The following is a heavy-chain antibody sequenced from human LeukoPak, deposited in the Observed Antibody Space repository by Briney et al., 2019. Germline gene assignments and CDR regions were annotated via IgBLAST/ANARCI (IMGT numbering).Heavy chain of an antibody. J-gene: IGHJ6*03. CDR1: GFTFSDYY. V-gene: IGHV3-11*01. D-gene: IGHD3-10*01. Sequence: GGSLRLSCAASGFTFSDYYMRWIRQTPGKGLEWVSYIGSSGSSIYYADSVKGRFTISRDNAKSSLYQQMNSLRAEDTAVYYCARARPVRGVIPDYDYYYMDVWGKGTTVTVS. CDR3: ARARPVRGVIPDYDYYYMDV. CDR2: IGSSGSSI.